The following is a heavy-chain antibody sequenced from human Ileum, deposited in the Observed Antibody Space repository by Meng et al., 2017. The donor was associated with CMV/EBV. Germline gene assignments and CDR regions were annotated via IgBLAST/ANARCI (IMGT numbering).Heavy chain of an antibody. Sequence: GFTSRSYWMHWVRQAPGKGLEWVTRITSDGAKRESKTEYADSVKGRFTISRDNAGNTVFLQMNSLRVEDTALYYCVRSTPAGTDYWDWGQGTLVTVSS. CDR3: VRSTPAGTDYWD. CDR2: ITSDGAKRESKT. J-gene: IGHJ1*01. D-gene: IGHD4-11*01. V-gene: IGHV3-74*03. CDR1: GFTSRSYW.